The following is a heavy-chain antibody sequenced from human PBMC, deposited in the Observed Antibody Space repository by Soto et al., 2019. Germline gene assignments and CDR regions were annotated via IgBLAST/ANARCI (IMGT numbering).Heavy chain of an antibody. D-gene: IGHD6-19*01. CDR1: GFTFSNAW. CDR2: IKSKTDGGTT. J-gene: IGHJ4*02. Sequence: EVQLVESGGGLVKPGGSLRLSCAASGFTFSNAWMSWVRQAPGKGLEWVGRIKSKTDGGTTDYAAPVKGRFTISREDSKNTLYLQMNSLKTEDTAVYYCTTDMAVFYYFDYWGQGTLVTVSS. CDR3: TTDMAVFYYFDY. V-gene: IGHV3-15*01.